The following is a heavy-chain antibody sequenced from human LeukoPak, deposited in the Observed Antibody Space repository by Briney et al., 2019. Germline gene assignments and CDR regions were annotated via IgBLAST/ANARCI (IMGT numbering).Heavy chain of an antibody. CDR1: GVTVSTNY. Sequence: GGSLRLSCAVSGVTVSTNYMGWVRQAPGKGLVWVSFISGSGGTIYYADSVKGRFTISRDNSENTLYLQMNSLRAGDAAAYYCAKAHDYDFWSAFDSWGQGTLVTVSS. CDR3: AKAHDYDFWSAFDS. CDR2: ISGSGGTI. J-gene: IGHJ4*02. D-gene: IGHD3-3*01. V-gene: IGHV3-23*01.